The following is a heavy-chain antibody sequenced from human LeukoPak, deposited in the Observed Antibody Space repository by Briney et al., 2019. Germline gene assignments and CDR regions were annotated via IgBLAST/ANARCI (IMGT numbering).Heavy chain of an antibody. J-gene: IGHJ4*02. Sequence: GASVKVSCKASGYTFTAYYMHWVRQAPGQGLEWMGWINPNTGDTNYAQNFQVRVTMNRDTSISTAYMELSSLRSDDTAVYYCARSADGYTCGHFDFWGQGTLVTVSS. V-gene: IGHV1-2*02. CDR1: GYTFTAYY. CDR2: INPNTGDT. CDR3: ARSADGYTCGHFDF. D-gene: IGHD5-18*01.